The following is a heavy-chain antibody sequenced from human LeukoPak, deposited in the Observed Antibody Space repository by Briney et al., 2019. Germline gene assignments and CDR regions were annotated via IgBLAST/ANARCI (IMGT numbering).Heavy chain of an antibody. CDR3: ARDVDLGATAYYLDY. Sequence: GGSLRLSCAASGFTFSDYYMSWIRQAPGKGLEWVSYITSSSYTNYADSVKGRFTISRDNAKNSLYLQMNSLRPEDTAVYYCARDVDLGATAYYLDYWGQGTLVTVSS. CDR1: GFTFSDYY. V-gene: IGHV3-11*06. J-gene: IGHJ4*02. D-gene: IGHD1-26*01. CDR2: ITSSSYT.